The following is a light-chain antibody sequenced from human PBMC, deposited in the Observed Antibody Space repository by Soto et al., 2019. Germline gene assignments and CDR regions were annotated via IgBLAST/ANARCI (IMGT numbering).Light chain of an antibody. CDR1: QSFRSNY. CDR2: DAS. J-gene: IGKJ1*01. Sequence: EILLTQSPCTLFLSPGGSGRLSCRAGQSFRSNYLAWYQQKPGHAPSLLIYDASSRATGIPDRLSGSGSGTFFTLTISRLEPDDFALYYCQHYGSSRTFGQGTKVDI. V-gene: IGKV3-20*01. CDR3: QHYGSSRT.